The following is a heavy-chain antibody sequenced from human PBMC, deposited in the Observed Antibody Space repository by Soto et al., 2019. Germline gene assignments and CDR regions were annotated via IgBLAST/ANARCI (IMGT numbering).Heavy chain of an antibody. D-gene: IGHD3-10*01. CDR3: VRNWRYYGGDYYYGMDA. CDR2: IYWDDDE. CDR1: GFSLNTGGVG. V-gene: IGHV2-5*02. Sequence: ITLKESGATRVKPTQTLTLTCTCSGFSLNTGGVGVGWVRQPRGKAMEWLALIYWDDDERYRPSLRSRLNITKDTINNQVVLTMTNMDPEDTATYYCVRNWRYYGGDYYYGMDAWGQGTTVTVSS. J-gene: IGHJ6*02.